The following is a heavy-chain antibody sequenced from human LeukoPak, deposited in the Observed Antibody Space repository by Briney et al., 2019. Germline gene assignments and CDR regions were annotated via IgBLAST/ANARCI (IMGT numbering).Heavy chain of an antibody. CDR1: GGSIPSSSYY. D-gene: IGHD2-8*01. J-gene: IGHJ4*02. V-gene: IGHV4-39*01. CDR2: MYYSGST. Sequence: PSESLSLTCTVSGGSIPSSSYYWGWIRQPPGKGLEWFGSMYYSGSTYYNPSLKRRVAISADTSKNQFSLKLSSVTAADTAVYYCARHEWRSPFDYWGQGTLVTVSS. CDR3: ARHEWRSPFDY.